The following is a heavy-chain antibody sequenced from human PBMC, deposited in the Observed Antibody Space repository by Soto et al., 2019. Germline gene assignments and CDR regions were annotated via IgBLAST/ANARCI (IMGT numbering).Heavy chain of an antibody. CDR2: ISGSGATK. J-gene: IGHJ4*02. Sequence: GSLRLSCAASGFTFSSHSINWVRQAPGKGLEWVSYISGSGATKYYADSVKGRFTISRDNARNSLYLQMSSLSDEDTAVYYCARAIRGFSYVVDYWGQGTLVTVSS. CDR3: ARAIRGFSYVVDY. CDR1: GFTFSSHS. D-gene: IGHD5-18*01. V-gene: IGHV3-48*02.